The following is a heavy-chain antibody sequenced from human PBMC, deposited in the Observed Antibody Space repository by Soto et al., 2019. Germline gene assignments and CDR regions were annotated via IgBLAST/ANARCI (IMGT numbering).Heavy chain of an antibody. CDR3: AKDVQLVRFGPWGNWFDP. Sequence: EVQLLESGGGLVQPGGSLRLSCAASGFTFSSYAMSWVRQAPGKGLEWVSAISGSGGSTYYADSVKGRFTISRDNSKNTLYLQMNSLRAEDTAVYYCAKDVQLVRFGPWGNWFDPWGQGTLVTVSS. J-gene: IGHJ5*02. CDR2: ISGSGGST. D-gene: IGHD6-13*01. CDR1: GFTFSSYA. V-gene: IGHV3-23*01.